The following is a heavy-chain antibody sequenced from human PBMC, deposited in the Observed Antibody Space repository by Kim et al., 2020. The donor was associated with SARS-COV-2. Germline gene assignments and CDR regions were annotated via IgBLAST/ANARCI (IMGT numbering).Heavy chain of an antibody. CDR2: IIPIFGTA. J-gene: IGHJ4*01. CDR3: ARGDGGSYTFH. D-gene: IGHD2-15*01. CDR1: GGTFSSYA. V-gene: IGHV1-69*13. Sequence: SVKVSFKASGGTFSSYAISWVRQAPGQELEWMGGIIPIFGTANYAQKIQGRVTITADESTSTVYMELSSLRSEDTAVYYCARGDGGSYTFHWGHGTLVTVSS.